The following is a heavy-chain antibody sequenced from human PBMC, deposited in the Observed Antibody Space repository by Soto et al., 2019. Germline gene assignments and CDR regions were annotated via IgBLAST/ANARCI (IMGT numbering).Heavy chain of an antibody. CDR1: GGSISSSSYY. CDR2: IYYSGST. V-gene: IGHV4-39*01. Sequence: PSETLSLTCTVSGGSISSSSYYWGWIRQPPGKGLEWIGSIYYSGSTYYNPSLKSRVTISVDTSKNQFSLKLSSVTAADTAVYYCARLGCSGGSCYYFDYWGQGTPVTVS. D-gene: IGHD2-15*01. CDR3: ARLGCSGGSCYYFDY. J-gene: IGHJ4*02.